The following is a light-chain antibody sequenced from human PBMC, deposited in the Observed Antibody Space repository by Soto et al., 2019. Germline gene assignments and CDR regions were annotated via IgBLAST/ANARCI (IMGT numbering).Light chain of an antibody. CDR1: SSNIGAGYD. Sequence: QSVLTQPPSVSGAPGQRVTLSCTGSSSNIGAGYDVHWYQQLPGTAPKLLIYGNSNRPSGVPDRFSGSKSGTSASLAITGLQAEDEADYYCQSYDSSLSGPWVVFGGGTKLTVL. CDR2: GNS. CDR3: QSYDSSLSGPWVV. V-gene: IGLV1-40*01. J-gene: IGLJ2*01.